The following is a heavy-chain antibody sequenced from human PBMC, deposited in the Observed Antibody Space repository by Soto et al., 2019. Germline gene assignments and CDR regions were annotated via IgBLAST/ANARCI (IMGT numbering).Heavy chain of an antibody. CDR1: GFTVSSNY. Sequence: EVQLVETGGGLIQPGGSLRLSCAASGFTVSSNYMSWVRQAPGKGLEWVSVMYSGGSTYYADSVKGRFTSSRDNSRNTLYLQMNSLRAEDTAVYYCARDPAAAVDYWGQGTLVTVSS. CDR3: ARDPAAAVDY. V-gene: IGHV3-53*02. CDR2: MYSGGST. D-gene: IGHD6-13*01. J-gene: IGHJ4*02.